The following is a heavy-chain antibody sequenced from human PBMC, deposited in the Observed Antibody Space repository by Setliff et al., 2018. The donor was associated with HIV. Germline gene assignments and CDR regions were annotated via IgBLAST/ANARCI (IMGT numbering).Heavy chain of an antibody. J-gene: IGHJ4*02. CDR2: ISAYNGNT. Sequence: ASVKVSCKASGYTFTSYGISWVRQAPGQGLEWMGWISAYNGNTNYAQKPQGRVTMTTDTSSSTAYLEMKSLTSDDTAVYYCARMLGSSGWYVYWGQGTLVTVSS. V-gene: IGHV1-18*01. CDR1: GYTFTSYG. D-gene: IGHD6-19*01. CDR3: ARMLGSSGWYVY.